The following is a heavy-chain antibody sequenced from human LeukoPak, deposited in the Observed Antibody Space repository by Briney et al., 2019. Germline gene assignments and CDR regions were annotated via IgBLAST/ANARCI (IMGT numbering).Heavy chain of an antibody. CDR2: IYNDGRT. CDR1: GFIVSNKY. Sequence: GGSLRLSCAASGFIVSNKYMTWVRQAPGKGLEWVALIYNDGRTYYADSVKGRCAISRDNSKNTLYLQVNSLRVEDTAIYCARGLFLSGYLDAFDMWGQGTVVSVSS. CDR3: ARGLFLSGYLDAFDM. V-gene: IGHV3-53*01. J-gene: IGHJ3*02. D-gene: IGHD3-3*01.